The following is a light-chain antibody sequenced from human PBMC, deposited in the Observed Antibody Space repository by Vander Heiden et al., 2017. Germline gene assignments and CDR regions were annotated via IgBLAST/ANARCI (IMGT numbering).Light chain of an antibody. Sequence: DIQLTQSPSFLSASVGDRVTITCRASQGISSYLAWYQQKPGKAPNLLIYGASTLQSGVPSRFSGSGYGTQFTLTISSLLPEDFATYYCQHLYSYPPSLTSGPGTKVDIK. V-gene: IGKV1-9*01. J-gene: IGKJ3*01. CDR1: QGISSY. CDR3: QHLYSYPPSLT. CDR2: GAS.